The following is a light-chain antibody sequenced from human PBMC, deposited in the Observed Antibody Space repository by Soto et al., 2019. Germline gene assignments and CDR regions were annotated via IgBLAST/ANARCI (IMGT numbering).Light chain of an antibody. V-gene: IGKV1-39*01. CDR1: QSISSY. Sequence: DIQMTQSPSSLSASVGDRVTITCRASQSISSYLNWYQQKPGKAPKLLIYAASSLQSGGPSRFSGSGSGTEFTLTISSLHPEDFATYYCQHSYSTPYTFGQGTKLEIK. CDR2: AAS. J-gene: IGKJ2*01. CDR3: QHSYSTPYT.